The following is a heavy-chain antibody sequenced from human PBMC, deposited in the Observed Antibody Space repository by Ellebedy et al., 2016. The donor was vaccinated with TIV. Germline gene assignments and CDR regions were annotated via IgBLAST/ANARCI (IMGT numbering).Heavy chain of an antibody. D-gene: IGHD2-21*02. J-gene: IGHJ4*02. V-gene: IGHV1-2*02. CDR3: ARMVTAHFDY. CDR2: INPNSDGT. CDR1: GYTFIGYY. Sequence: ASVKVSCKASGYTFIGYYMHWVRQAPGQGLEWMGWINPNSDGTKYAQKFQGRVTMTKDTSISTAYMELSRLRSDDTAVYYCARMVTAHFDYWGQGTLVTVSS.